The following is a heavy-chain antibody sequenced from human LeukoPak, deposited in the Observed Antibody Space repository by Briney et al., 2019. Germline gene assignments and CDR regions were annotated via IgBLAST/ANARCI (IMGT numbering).Heavy chain of an antibody. CDR2: ISSSSSRSGSSAI. V-gene: IGHV3-48*01. J-gene: IGHJ4*02. Sequence: PGGSLRLSCAASGFTFSSYSMNWVRQAPGKGLEWLSYISSSSSRSGSSAIYYADSVKGRFTISRDNAKNSLCLQMNSLRAEDTAVYYCARRPKTGKNFDYWGQGTLVTVSS. CDR1: GFTFSSYS. CDR3: ARRPKTGKNFDY. D-gene: IGHD7-27*01.